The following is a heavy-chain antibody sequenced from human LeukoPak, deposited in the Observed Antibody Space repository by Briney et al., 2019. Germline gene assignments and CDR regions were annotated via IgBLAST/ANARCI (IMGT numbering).Heavy chain of an antibody. Sequence: GGSLRLSCAASGFTFSDYYMSWIRQAPGRGLEWVSYISSSGSTIYYADSVKGRFTISRDNAKNSLYLQVNSLRAEDTAVYYCARLGNWGGNAFDIWGQGTMVTVSS. CDR1: GFTFSDYY. J-gene: IGHJ3*02. CDR3: ARLGNWGGNAFDI. V-gene: IGHV3-11*04. D-gene: IGHD7-27*01. CDR2: ISSSGSTI.